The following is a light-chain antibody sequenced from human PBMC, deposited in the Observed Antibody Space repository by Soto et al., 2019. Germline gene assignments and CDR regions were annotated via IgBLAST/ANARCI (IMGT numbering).Light chain of an antibody. Sequence: DIQMTQSPSSLSASVGDRVTITCRASQSIKNYLNWYQQEPGKAPKLLIYDASNLETGVPSRFSGSGSGTDFTFTISSLQTEDIATYYCQQYDNLPLTFGAGTKGDIK. J-gene: IGKJ4*01. CDR1: QSIKNY. CDR3: QQYDNLPLT. V-gene: IGKV1-33*01. CDR2: DAS.